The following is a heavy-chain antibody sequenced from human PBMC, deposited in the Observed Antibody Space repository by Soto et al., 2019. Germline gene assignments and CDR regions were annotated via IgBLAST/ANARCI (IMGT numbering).Heavy chain of an antibody. D-gene: IGHD1-1*01. CDR3: GSGKTPIPLPTLLGY. J-gene: IGHJ4*02. V-gene: IGHV3-30-3*01. Sequence: QVQLVESGGGVVQPGRSLRLSCAASGFTFSSYAMHWVRQAPGKGLEWVAVISYDGSNKYYADSVKGRFTISRDNSKNPPYLEMDSLRGEDTAVYYLGSGKTPIPLPTLLGYWGPGNLVTVSS. CDR2: ISYDGSNK. CDR1: GFTFSSYA.